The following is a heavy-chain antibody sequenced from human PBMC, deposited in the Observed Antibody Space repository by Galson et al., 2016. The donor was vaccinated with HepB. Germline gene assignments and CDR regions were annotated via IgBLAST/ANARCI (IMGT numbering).Heavy chain of an antibody. CDR1: GGSISSTNY. CDR3: ARVTGNTHETSYYYAMDV. Sequence: SETLSLTCAVSGGSISSTNYWSWVRQPPEKGLEWIGEISHSGNSNYNPSLKSRVSMSVDKSKNQFSLRLSSVTAADTALYYCARVTGNTHETSYYYAMDVWGQGTTVTVSS. V-gene: IGHV4-4*02. CDR2: ISHSGNS. J-gene: IGHJ6*02.